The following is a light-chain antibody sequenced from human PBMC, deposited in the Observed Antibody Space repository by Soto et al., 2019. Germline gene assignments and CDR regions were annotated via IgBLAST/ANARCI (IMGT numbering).Light chain of an antibody. J-gene: IGKJ5*01. CDR1: QSVSNNY. Sequence: EIVFTQSPGTVSLSPRERSTLSCRASQSVSNNYLAWYQQKPGQAPRLLIYGASSRATGIPDRFSGSGSGTDFTLTISRLEPEDFAVYYCQQYGSSITFGQGTRLEIK. CDR3: QQYGSSIT. CDR2: GAS. V-gene: IGKV3-20*01.